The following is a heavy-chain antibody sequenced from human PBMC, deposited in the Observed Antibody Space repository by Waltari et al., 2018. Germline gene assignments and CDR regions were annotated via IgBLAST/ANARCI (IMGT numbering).Heavy chain of an antibody. J-gene: IGHJ3*01. Sequence: QVQLVQSGAEVKKPGASVRVSCKASGYTFISNDIHWVRQAPGQGLEWMGWINPNTGAARFAQNFQDRVTMTRSTSETTAYMEISDLTSHDTAVYYCARGDNWNDRLDFWGQGTKVTVSS. D-gene: IGHD1-1*01. CDR2: INPNTGAA. CDR3: ARGDNWNDRLDF. CDR1: GYTFISND. V-gene: IGHV1-8*01.